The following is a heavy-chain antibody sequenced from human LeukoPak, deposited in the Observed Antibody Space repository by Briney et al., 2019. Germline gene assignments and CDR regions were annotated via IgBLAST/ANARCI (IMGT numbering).Heavy chain of an antibody. CDR2: ISSNGGST. Sequence: GGSLRLSCAASGFTFSSYAMHWVRQAPGKGLEYVSAISSNGGSTYYANSVKGRFTISRDNSKNTLYLQMGSLRAEDMAVYYCARGGQGNPTLGYWGQGTLVTVSS. J-gene: IGHJ4*02. V-gene: IGHV3-64*01. CDR1: GFTFSSYA. D-gene: IGHD1-14*01. CDR3: ARGGQGNPTLGY.